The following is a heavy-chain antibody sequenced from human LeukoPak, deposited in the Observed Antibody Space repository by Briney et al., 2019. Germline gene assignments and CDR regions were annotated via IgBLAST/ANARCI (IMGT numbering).Heavy chain of an antibody. Sequence: GGSLRLSCAASGFTFSSYWMHWVRQAPGKGLVWVSRVNTDGSSTSYADSVKGRFTISRDNAKNTLYLQMNSLRAEDTAVYYCARDKHWGSFYHFDYWGQGTLVTVSS. CDR2: VNTDGSST. V-gene: IGHV3-74*01. CDR3: ARDKHWGSFYHFDY. CDR1: GFTFSSYW. J-gene: IGHJ4*02. D-gene: IGHD7-27*01.